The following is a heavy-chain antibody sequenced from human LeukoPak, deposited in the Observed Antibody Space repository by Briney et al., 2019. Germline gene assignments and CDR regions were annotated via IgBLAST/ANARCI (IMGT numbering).Heavy chain of an antibody. Sequence: SETLSLTCTVSGGSISSYYWSWIRQPPGKGLEWIGYIYTSGSTNYNPSLKSRVTISVDTSKNQFSLKLSSVTAADTAAYYCATGKRYCGSTSCSYYYYYYMDVWGKGTTVTVSS. CDR1: GGSISSYY. CDR3: ATGKRYCGSTSCSYYYYYYMDV. J-gene: IGHJ6*03. V-gene: IGHV4-4*09. D-gene: IGHD2-2*01. CDR2: IYTSGST.